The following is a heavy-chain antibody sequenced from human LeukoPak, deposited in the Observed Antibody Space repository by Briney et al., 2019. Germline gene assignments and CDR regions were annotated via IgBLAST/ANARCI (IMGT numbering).Heavy chain of an antibody. J-gene: IGHJ4*02. CDR3: ARYYDSSGYWSTPHFDY. Sequence: SETLSLTCTVSGDSVSGISFYWSWIRQPPGKGLQYIGYIQYSGSTNYNPSLRSRVTISVDTSKNQFSLKLSSVTAADTAVYYCARYYDSSGYWSTPHFDYWGQGTLVTVSS. CDR2: IQYSGST. V-gene: IGHV4-61*01. D-gene: IGHD3-22*01. CDR1: GDSVSGISFY.